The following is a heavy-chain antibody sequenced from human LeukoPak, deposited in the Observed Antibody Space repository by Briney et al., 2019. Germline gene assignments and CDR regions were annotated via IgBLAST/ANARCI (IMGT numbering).Heavy chain of an antibody. D-gene: IGHD3/OR15-3a*01. J-gene: IGHJ4*02. Sequence: PSETLSLTCAVYGGSFSGDYWSWIRQPPGKGLEWIGEINHSGSTNYNPSLKSRVTISVDTSKNQFSLKLSSVTAADTAVYYCARISLGLAVHREYWGQGTLVTVSS. CDR1: GGSFSGDY. CDR3: ARISLGLAVHREY. V-gene: IGHV4-34*01. CDR2: INHSGST.